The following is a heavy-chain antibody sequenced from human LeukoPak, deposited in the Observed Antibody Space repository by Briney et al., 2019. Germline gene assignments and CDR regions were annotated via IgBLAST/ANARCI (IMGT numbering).Heavy chain of an antibody. V-gene: IGHV3-21*01. Sequence: PGGSLRLSCAASGFTASSNYMTWVRQAPGKGLEWVSSISSSSSYIYYADSVKGRFTISRDNAKNSLYLQMNSLRAEDTAVYYCARDGYSEIDYWGQGTLVTVSS. CDR3: ARDGYSEIDY. D-gene: IGHD5-24*01. J-gene: IGHJ4*02. CDR1: GFTASSNY. CDR2: ISSSSSYI.